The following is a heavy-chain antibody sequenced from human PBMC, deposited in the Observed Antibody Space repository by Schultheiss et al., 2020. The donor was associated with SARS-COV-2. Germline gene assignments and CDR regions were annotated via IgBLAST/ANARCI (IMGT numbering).Heavy chain of an antibody. CDR2: ISGSGGST. V-gene: IGHV3-23*01. CDR1: GFTFSSYA. CDR3: ARERSSSWVVYYFDY. J-gene: IGHJ4*02. D-gene: IGHD6-13*01. Sequence: GESLKISCAASGFTFSSYAMSWVRQAPGKGLEWVSAISGSGGSTYYADSVKGRFTISRDNSKNTLYLQMNSLRAEDTAVYYCARERSSSWVVYYFDYWGQGTLVTVSS.